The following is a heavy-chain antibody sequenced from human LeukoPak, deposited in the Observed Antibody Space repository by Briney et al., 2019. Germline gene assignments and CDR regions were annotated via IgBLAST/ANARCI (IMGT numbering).Heavy chain of an antibody. V-gene: IGHV3-53*01. J-gene: IGHJ2*01. CDR1: GFTVSDNY. D-gene: IGHD1-26*01. CDR2: IYSGGST. CDR3: ARDGACGSYVSPSNWYFDL. Sequence: PGGSLRLSCAASGFTVSDNYMNWVRQAPGKGLEWGSVIYSGGSTDYADSVKGRVTISRDNSKNTLYLQMNNLRAEDTGVYYCARDGACGSYVSPSNWYFDLWGRRTLVTVSS.